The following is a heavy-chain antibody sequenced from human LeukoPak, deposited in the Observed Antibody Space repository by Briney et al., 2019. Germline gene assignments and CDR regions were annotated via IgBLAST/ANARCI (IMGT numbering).Heavy chain of an antibody. Sequence: ASVKVSCEASGYTFTGYYMHWVRQTPGQGLEWMGWVNPNSGGTNYAQKFQGWVTMTRDTSISTAYMELSRLRSDDTAVYYCARGSATVTDFDYWGQGTLVTVSS. D-gene: IGHD4-17*01. CDR2: VNPNSGGT. J-gene: IGHJ4*02. CDR1: GYTFTGYY. CDR3: ARGSATVTDFDY. V-gene: IGHV1-2*04.